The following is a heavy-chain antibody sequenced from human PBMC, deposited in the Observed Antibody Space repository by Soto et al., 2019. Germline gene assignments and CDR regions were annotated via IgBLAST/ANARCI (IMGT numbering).Heavy chain of an antibody. CDR3: ARDGPGIRRDGTDY. CDR2: IWYDGSNK. V-gene: IGHV3-33*01. Sequence: QVQLVESGGGVVQPGRSLRLSCAASGFTFSSYGMHWVRQAPGKGLEWVAVIWYDGSNKYYADSVKGRFTISRDNSKNTLYLQMNSLRAEDTAVYYCARDGPGIRRDGTDYWGQGTLVTVS. J-gene: IGHJ4*02. CDR1: GFTFSSYG. D-gene: IGHD5-18*01.